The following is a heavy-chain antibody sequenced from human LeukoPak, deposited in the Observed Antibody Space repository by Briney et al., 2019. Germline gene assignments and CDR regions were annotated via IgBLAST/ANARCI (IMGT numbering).Heavy chain of an antibody. CDR3: ARVGSYCFEY. CDR1: GGSISTYY. D-gene: IGHD3-10*01. Sequence: SETLSLTCTVSGGSISTYYWSWIRQPPGKGLERIGYIDYSGATNYNPSLKSRVTMSVDTSKHQFSLKLSSVTAADTAVYYCARVGSYCFEYWGQGTLVTVSS. CDR2: IDYSGAT. V-gene: IGHV4-59*01. J-gene: IGHJ4*02.